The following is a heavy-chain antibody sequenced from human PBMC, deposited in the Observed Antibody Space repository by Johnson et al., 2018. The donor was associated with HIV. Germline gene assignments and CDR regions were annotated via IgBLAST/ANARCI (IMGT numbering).Heavy chain of an antibody. CDR3: ARDKYCSGGSCYLDAFDI. D-gene: IGHD2-15*01. Sequence: EVQLVESGGGVVQPGGSLRLSCAASGFTFSSYWMSWVRQAPGKGLEWVANIKQDGNEKYSVDSVKGRFTISRDNAKNSLYLQMNSLRVEDTAVYYCARDKYCSGGSCYLDAFDIWGQGTMVIVSS. CDR2: IKQDGNEK. CDR1: GFTFSSYW. J-gene: IGHJ3*02. V-gene: IGHV3-7*01.